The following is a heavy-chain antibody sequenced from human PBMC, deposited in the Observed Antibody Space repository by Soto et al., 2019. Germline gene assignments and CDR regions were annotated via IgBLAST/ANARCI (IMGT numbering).Heavy chain of an antibody. V-gene: IGHV4-59*01. CDR2: IYYSGST. CDR3: ARREGQLAAFEI. CDR1: GGSISSYY. Sequence: SETLSLTCAVSGGSISSYYWSWIRQPPGKGLEWVGYIYYSGSTKYNPSLTSRVTISVDTSKNQFSLKLSSVTAADTAVYYCARREGQLAAFEIWGQGTLVTVSS. J-gene: IGHJ3*02. D-gene: IGHD6-13*01.